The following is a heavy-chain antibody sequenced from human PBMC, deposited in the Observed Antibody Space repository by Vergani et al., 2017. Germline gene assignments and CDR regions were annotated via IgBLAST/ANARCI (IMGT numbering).Heavy chain of an antibody. Sequence: QVTSKESGPVLVKPTETLTLTCTVSGFSLSNARMGVSWIRQPPGKALEWLAHIFSNDEKSYSTSLKSRLTISKETSKSQVVLTMTNMDPVDTATYYCARSDDYGDYGPWNLFDPWGQGTLVTVSS. J-gene: IGHJ5*02. CDR3: ARSDDYGDYGPWNLFDP. D-gene: IGHD4-17*01. CDR2: IFSNDEK. CDR1: GFSLSNARMG. V-gene: IGHV2-26*01.